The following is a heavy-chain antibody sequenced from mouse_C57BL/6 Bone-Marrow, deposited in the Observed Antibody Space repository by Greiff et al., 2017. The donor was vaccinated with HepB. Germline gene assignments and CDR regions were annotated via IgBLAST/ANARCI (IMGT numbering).Heavy chain of an antibody. D-gene: IGHD2-2*01. CDR2: ISSGGSYT. CDR1: GFTFSSYG. J-gene: IGHJ3*01. V-gene: IGHV5-6*01. Sequence: EVHLVESGGDLVKPGGSLKLSCAASGFTFSSYGMSWVRQTPDKRLEWVATISSGGSYTYYPDSVKGRFTISRDNAKNTLYLQMSSLKSEDTAMYYCARLYGYDVAYWGQGTLVTVSA. CDR3: ARLYGYDVAY.